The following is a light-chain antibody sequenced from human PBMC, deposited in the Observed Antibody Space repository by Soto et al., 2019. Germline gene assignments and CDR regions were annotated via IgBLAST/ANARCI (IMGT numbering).Light chain of an antibody. CDR3: QQSYRTPRT. V-gene: IGKV1-39*01. CDR2: VAS. CDR1: QAVGNY. Sequence: DIQMTQSPSSLSASVGDRVTISCRASQAVGNYLNWYQQKPGQAPNLLIYVASVLPPGLPPRFSGSGSGTDFTLTISSVQPEDFATYYCQQSYRTPRTFGQGTKVDI. J-gene: IGKJ2*01.